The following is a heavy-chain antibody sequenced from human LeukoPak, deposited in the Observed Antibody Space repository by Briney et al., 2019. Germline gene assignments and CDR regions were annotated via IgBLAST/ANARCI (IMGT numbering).Heavy chain of an antibody. D-gene: IGHD3-9*01. CDR2: ISSSGSTI. CDR1: GFTFSSYE. J-gene: IGHJ4*02. V-gene: IGHV3-48*03. Sequence: GGSLRLSCAASGFTFSSYEMNWVRQAPGKWLEWVSYISSSGSTIYYADSVKGRFTISRDNAKNSLYLQMNSLRAEDTAVYYCARSLPRYYYFDYWGQGTLVTVSS. CDR3: ARSLPRYYYFDY.